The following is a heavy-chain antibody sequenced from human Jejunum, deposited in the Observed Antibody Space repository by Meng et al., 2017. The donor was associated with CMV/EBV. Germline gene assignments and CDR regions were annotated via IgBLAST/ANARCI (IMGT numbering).Heavy chain of an antibody. CDR2: FYSSDTY. J-gene: IGHJ4*02. D-gene: IGHD1-26*01. CDR3: ARGPGASTREGFDY. Sequence: LHDSGSGLVKPSEPLSLTCTVSGCPNRNHYWSWIRQSAGKGLEWIGRFYSSDTYNYHPSLNSRLTMSLDTSKNQFSLNLSSVTAADTAIYYCARGPGASTREGFDYWGLGTLVTVSS. CDR1: GCPNRNHY. V-gene: IGHV4-4*07.